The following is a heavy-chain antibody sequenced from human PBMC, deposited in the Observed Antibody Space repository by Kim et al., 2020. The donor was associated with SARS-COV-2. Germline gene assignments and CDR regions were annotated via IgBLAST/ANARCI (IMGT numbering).Heavy chain of an antibody. J-gene: IGHJ4*02. Sequence: WYYDYAVAVKGRITVNPDTSKNQFSLQLNSVTPEDTAVYFCVRGGYNFDFWGQGNLVTVSS. D-gene: IGHD5-12*01. CDR2: WYY. V-gene: IGHV6-1*01. CDR3: VRGGYNFDF.